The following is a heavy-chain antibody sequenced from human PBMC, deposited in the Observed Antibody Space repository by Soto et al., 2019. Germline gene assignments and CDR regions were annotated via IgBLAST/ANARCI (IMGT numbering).Heavy chain of an antibody. CDR1: GYSFTSYW. CDR3: AIHVPGEVKTTDSLYI. D-gene: IGHD4-17*01. J-gene: IGHJ6*02. CDR2: IYPGDSDT. V-gene: IGHV5-51*01. Sequence: GESLKISCKGSGYSFTSYWIGWVRQMPGKGLEWMGIIYPGDSDTRYSPSFQGQVTISADKSISTAYLQWSSLKASDTAIYYCAIHVPGEVKTTDSLYIWDQRNTVTVSS.